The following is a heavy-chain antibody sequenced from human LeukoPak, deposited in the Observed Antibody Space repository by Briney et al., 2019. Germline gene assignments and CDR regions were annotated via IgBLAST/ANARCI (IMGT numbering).Heavy chain of an antibody. J-gene: IGHJ4*02. D-gene: IGHD3-22*01. Sequence: ASVKVSCKASGYTFTGYYMHWVRQAPGQGPEWMGRINPNSGGTNYAQKFQGRVTMTRDTSISTAYMELSRLRSDDTAVYYCARDTETYYYDSSGPIDYWGQGTLVTVSS. V-gene: IGHV1-2*02. CDR1: GYTFTGYY. CDR3: ARDTETYYYDSSGPIDY. CDR2: INPNSGGT.